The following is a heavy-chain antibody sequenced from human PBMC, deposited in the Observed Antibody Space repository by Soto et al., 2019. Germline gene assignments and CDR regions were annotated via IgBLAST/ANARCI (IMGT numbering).Heavy chain of an antibody. J-gene: IGHJ6*02. V-gene: IGHV1-69*06. CDR1: GGTFSDYA. Sequence: QVQLVQSGAEMRKPESSLRVSCKASGGTFSDYAFSWVRQAPGQGLEWMGGIVPRFGSPNYAQKFGGRVTITADTSSSTVYMALSSLRFDDTAVYFCARDWIQLRLGKYSFNGMDVWGQGTTIIVSS. D-gene: IGHD5-18*01. CDR2: IVPRFGSP. CDR3: ARDWIQLRLGKYSFNGMDV.